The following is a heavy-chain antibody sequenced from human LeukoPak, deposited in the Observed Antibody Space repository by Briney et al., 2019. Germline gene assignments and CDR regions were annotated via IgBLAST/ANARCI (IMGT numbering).Heavy chain of an antibody. CDR2: ISGSGGST. V-gene: IGHV3-23*01. CDR3: AKSGGIAAAGLPPLYYYYMDV. Sequence: GGSLRLSCAASGFTFSSYAMSWVRQAPGKGLEWVSAISGSGGSTYYADSVKGRFTISRDTSKNTLYLQMTSLRAEDTAVYYRAKSGGIAAAGLPPLYYYYMDVWGKGTTVTVSS. D-gene: IGHD6-13*01. CDR1: GFTFSSYA. J-gene: IGHJ6*03.